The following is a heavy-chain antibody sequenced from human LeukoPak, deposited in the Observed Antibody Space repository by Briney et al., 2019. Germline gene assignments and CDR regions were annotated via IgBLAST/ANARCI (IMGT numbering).Heavy chain of an antibody. V-gene: IGHV4-59*01. D-gene: IGHD3-22*01. CDR2: IYYSGST. Sequence: SETLSLTCTVSGGSISSYYWSWIRQPPGKGLEWIGYIYYSGSTNYNPSLKSRATISVDTSKNQFSLKLSSVTAADTAVYYCARVKYYYDSSGYYRIYYFDYWGQGTLVTVSS. J-gene: IGHJ4*02. CDR1: GGSISSYY. CDR3: ARVKYYYDSSGYYRIYYFDY.